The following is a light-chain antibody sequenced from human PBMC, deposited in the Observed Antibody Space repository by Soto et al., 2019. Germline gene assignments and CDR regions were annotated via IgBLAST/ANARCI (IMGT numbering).Light chain of an antibody. Sequence: AIQLTQSPSSLSASVGDRVTITCRASQDISSSLAWYQQKGGKAPKLLIYGASILQSGVPLGFSGSGFGTDFTLTISSLWAEDFAIYFCQQTKSYPSTFGGGTRVEI. CDR2: GAS. V-gene: IGKV1-13*02. CDR1: QDISSS. CDR3: QQTKSYPST. J-gene: IGKJ4*01.